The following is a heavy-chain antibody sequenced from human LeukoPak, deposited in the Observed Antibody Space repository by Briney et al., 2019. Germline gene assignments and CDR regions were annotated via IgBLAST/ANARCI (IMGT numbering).Heavy chain of an antibody. CDR2: ISGSGGST. CDR3: ARAKYYDFWSGYTKPNLFDY. CDR1: GFTFSSYA. D-gene: IGHD3-3*01. Sequence: GGSLRLSCAASGFTFSSYAMSWVRQAPGKGLEWVSAISGSGGSTYYADSVRGRFTISRDNSKNTLYLQMNSLRAEDTAVYYCARAKYYDFWSGYTKPNLFDYWGQGTLVTVSS. V-gene: IGHV3-23*01. J-gene: IGHJ4*02.